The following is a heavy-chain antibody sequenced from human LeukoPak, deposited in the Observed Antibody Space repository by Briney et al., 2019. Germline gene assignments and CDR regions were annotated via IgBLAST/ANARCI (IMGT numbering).Heavy chain of an antibody. CDR3: ARREDCSSTSCPFGY. V-gene: IGHV5-51*01. J-gene: IGHJ4*02. Sequence: PGESLQISCQGSGYSFTSYWIGWVRPMPGKGLEWMGIIYPGDSDTRYSPSFQGQVTISADKSISTAYLQWSSLKASDTAMYYCARREDCSSTSCPFGYWGQGTLVTVSS. CDR1: GYSFTSYW. CDR2: IYPGDSDT. D-gene: IGHD2-2*01.